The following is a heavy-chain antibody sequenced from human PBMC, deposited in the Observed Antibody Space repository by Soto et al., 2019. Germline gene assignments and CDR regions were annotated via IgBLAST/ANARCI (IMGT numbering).Heavy chain of an antibody. J-gene: IGHJ4*02. CDR2: ISAYNGNT. D-gene: IGHD5-12*01. CDR1: GYTFTSYG. V-gene: IGHV1-18*01. Sequence: GASVKVSCKASGYTFTSYGISWVRQAPGQGLEWMGWISAYNGNTNYAQKLQGRVTMTTDTSTSTAYMELRSLRSDDTAVYYCAINLYSGYDPTGAFDYWGQGTLVTVSS. CDR3: AINLYSGYDPTGAFDY.